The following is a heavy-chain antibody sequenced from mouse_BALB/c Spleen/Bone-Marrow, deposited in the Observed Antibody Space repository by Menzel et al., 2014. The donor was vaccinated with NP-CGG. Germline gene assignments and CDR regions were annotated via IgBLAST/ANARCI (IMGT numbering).Heavy chain of an antibody. CDR2: ISSGSRTI. D-gene: IGHD2-10*02. CDR3: ARSRILELDLAN. CDR1: GFTFSSFG. V-gene: IGHV5-17*02. J-gene: IGHJ3*01. Sequence: EVQGVESGGGLVQPGGSRKLSCAASGFTFSSFGMHWVRQAPEKGLEWVAYISSGSRTIYYADTVKGRFTISRDKPKXTLFLQMTSLRSEDTAMYYCARSRILELDLANWGQGTLVTVSA.